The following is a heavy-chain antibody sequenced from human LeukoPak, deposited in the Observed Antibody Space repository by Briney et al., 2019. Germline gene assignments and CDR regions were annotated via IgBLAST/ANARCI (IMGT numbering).Heavy chain of an antibody. V-gene: IGHV4-4*07. CDR1: GGSISSYY. J-gene: IGHJ6*03. D-gene: IGHD1-26*01. CDR3: AREANPKWELPSAYYYYYMDV. CDR2: IYTSGST. Sequence: PSETLSLTCTVSGGSISSYYWSWIRQPAGKGLEWIGRIYTSGSTNYNPSLKSRVTMSVDTSKNQFSLKLSSVTAADTAVYYCAREANPKWELPSAYYYYYMDVWGKGTTVTVSS.